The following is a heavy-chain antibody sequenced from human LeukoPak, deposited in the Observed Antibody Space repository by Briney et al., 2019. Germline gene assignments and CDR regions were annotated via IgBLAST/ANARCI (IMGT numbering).Heavy chain of an antibody. CDR1: GFTFSSYA. J-gene: IGHJ4*02. CDR3: ARDGLHTGHFDY. CDR2: IWYDGSKK. V-gene: IGHV3-33*01. D-gene: IGHD2-21*01. Sequence: PGGSLRLSCAASGFTFSSYAMHWVRQAPGKGLEWVAVIWYDGSKKYYTDSVKGRFTISRDNSKNTLYLQMNSLRVEDTAVYYCARDGLHTGHFDYWGQGTLVTVSS.